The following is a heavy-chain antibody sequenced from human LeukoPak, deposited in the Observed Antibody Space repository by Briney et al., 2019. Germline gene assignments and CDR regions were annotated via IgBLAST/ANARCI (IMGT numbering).Heavy chain of an antibody. CDR1: GFTVSSNY. CDR3: ASALGTYYDILTGYLDQDY. CDR2: IYSGGST. J-gene: IGHJ4*02. D-gene: IGHD3-9*01. V-gene: IGHV3-66*01. Sequence: GGSLRLSCAASGFTVSSNYMSRFRQAPGKGLEWVSVIYSGGSTYYADSVKGRFTISRDNSKNTLYLQMNSLRAEDTAVYYCASALGTYYDILTGYLDQDYWGQGTLVTVSS.